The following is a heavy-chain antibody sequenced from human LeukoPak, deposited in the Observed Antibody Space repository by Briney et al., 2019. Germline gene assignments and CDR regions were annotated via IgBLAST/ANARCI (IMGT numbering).Heavy chain of an antibody. J-gene: IGHJ5*02. V-gene: IGHV1-46*01. CDR1: GYTFTSYY. Sequence: PMASVKVSCKASGYTFTSYYMHWVRQAPGQGLEWMGIINPSGGSTSYAQKFQGRVTMTRNTSISTAYMELSSLRSEDTAVYYCARGLKGWFDPWGQGTLVTVSS. CDR2: INPSGGST. CDR3: ARGLKGWFDP.